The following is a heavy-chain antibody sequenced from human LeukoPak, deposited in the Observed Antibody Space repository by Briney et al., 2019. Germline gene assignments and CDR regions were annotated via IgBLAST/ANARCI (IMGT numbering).Heavy chain of an antibody. J-gene: IGHJ6*03. D-gene: IGHD1-1*01. V-gene: IGHV3-21*01. Sequence: GESLRLSCAASGFYFSSYSMNWVRQAPGKGLEWVSSINTGSTYMYYADSVKGRFTISRDNAKNSLHLQMYSLRAEDTAVYFCARVEATTGRNYHYYYMDVWGTGTTVTVSS. CDR1: GFYFSSYS. CDR3: ARVEATTGRNYHYYYMDV. CDR2: INTGSTYM.